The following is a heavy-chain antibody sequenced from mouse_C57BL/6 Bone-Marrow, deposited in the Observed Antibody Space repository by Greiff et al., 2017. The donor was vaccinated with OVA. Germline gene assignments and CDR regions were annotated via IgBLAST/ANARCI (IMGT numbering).Heavy chain of an antibody. V-gene: IGHV5-17*01. Sequence: EVQGVESGGGLVKPGGSLKLSCAASGFTFSDYGMHWVRQAPEKGLEWVAYISSGSSTIYYADTVKGRFTISRDNAKNTLFLQMTSLRSEDTAMYYCASGNYYGSAYFDYWGQGTTLTVSS. D-gene: IGHD1-1*01. J-gene: IGHJ2*01. CDR3: ASGNYYGSAYFDY. CDR2: ISSGSSTI. CDR1: GFTFSDYG.